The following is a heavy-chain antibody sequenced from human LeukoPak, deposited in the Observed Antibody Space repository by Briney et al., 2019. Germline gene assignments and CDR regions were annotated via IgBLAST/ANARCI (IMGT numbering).Heavy chain of an antibody. CDR1: GFTFSDYY. J-gene: IGHJ4*02. Sequence: GGSLRLSCAASGFTFSDYYMSWIRQAPGKGLEWVSYISSSGSTIYYADSVKGRFTISRDNAKNSLYLQMNSLRAEDTAVYYCAQTVVPAAIITPHFDYWGQGTLVTVSS. V-gene: IGHV3-11*04. CDR3: AQTVVPAAIITPHFDY. CDR2: ISSSGSTI. D-gene: IGHD2-2*01.